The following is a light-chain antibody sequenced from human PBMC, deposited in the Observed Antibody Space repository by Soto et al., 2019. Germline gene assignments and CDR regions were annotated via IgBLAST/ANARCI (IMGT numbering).Light chain of an antibody. V-gene: IGLV1-40*01. CDR2: GNN. CDR3: QSYDSSLRGSNV. J-gene: IGLJ1*01. Sequence: QSVLTQPPSVSGAPGQRVTISCTGTSSNIGAGYDVYWYQQLPGTAPKLLISGNNNRPSGVPDRFSGSRSGTAASLAITGLQAEDEADYYCQSYDSSLRGSNVFGTGTNLTVL. CDR1: SSNIGAGYD.